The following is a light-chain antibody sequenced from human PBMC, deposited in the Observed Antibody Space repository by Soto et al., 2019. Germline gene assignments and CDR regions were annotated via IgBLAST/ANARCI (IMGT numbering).Light chain of an antibody. CDR2: DAS. CDR1: QSFSSY. J-gene: IGKJ5*01. V-gene: IGKV3-11*01. CDR3: QQRSNWPQVIT. Sequence: EIVLTQSPATLSLSPGERATLSCRASQSFSSYLAWYQQKPGQAPRLLIYDASKRATGIPARCSGRGSGTDFTLTISSLEPEDFAVYYCQQRSNWPQVITFGQGTRLEIK.